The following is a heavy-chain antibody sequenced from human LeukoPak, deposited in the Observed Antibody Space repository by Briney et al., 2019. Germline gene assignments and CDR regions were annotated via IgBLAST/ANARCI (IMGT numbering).Heavy chain of an antibody. CDR2: MNPNSGNT. CDR3: ARLSYSSSPGEAGY. V-gene: IGHV1-8*01. Sequence: ASVKDSCKASGYTFTSYDINWVRQATGQGLEWMGWMNPNSGNTGYAQKFQGRVTMTRNTSISTAYMELSSLRSEDTAVYYCARLSYSSSPGEAGYWGQGTLVTVSS. J-gene: IGHJ4*02. CDR1: GYTFTSYD. D-gene: IGHD6-13*01.